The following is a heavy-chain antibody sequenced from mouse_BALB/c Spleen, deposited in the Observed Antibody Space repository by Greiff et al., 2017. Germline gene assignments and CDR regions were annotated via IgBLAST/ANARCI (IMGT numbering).Heavy chain of an antibody. CDR2: INPSNGGT. CDR1: GYTFTSYY. D-gene: IGHD2-14*01. J-gene: IGHJ1*01. Sequence: QVQLQQSGAELVKPGASVKLSCKASGYTFTSYYMYWVKQRPGQGLEWIGEINPSNGGTNFNEKFKSKATLTVDKSSSTAYMQLSSLTSEDSAVYYCTRSWRYDRDWYFDVWGAGTTVTVSS. CDR3: TRSWRYDRDWYFDV. V-gene: IGHV1S81*02.